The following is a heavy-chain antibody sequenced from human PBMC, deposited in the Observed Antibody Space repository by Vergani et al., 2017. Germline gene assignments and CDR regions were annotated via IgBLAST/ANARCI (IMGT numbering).Heavy chain of an antibody. V-gene: IGHV1-2*04. Sequence: QVQLVQSGAEVKKPGASVKVSCKASGYTFTGYYMHWVRQAPGQGLEWMGWINPNSGGTNYAQKFQGWVTMTRDTSISTAYMELSRLRSDDTAVYYCARAESYYDFWSGQGYYYYYGMDVWGQGTTVTVSS. D-gene: IGHD3-3*01. J-gene: IGHJ6*02. CDR3: ARAESYYDFWSGQGYYYYYGMDV. CDR1: GYTFTGYY. CDR2: INPNSGGT.